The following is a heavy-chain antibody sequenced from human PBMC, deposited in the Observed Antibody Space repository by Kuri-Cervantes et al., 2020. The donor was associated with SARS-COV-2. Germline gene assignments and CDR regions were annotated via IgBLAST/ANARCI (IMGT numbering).Heavy chain of an antibody. Sequence: GSLRLSCGVSGYAIASGYHWGWIRQPPGKGLEWIGNIHYSGSNYYNPSLKTRVIISIDTSKNQFSLKMSSVTAADTAVYYCARHGALGTQDYWGQGTLVTVSS. D-gene: IGHD7-27*01. CDR1: GYAIASGYH. V-gene: IGHV4-38-2*01. CDR2: IHYSGSN. J-gene: IGHJ4*02. CDR3: ARHGALGTQDY.